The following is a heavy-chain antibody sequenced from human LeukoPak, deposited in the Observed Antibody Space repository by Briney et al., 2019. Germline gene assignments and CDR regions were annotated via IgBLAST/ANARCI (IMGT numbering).Heavy chain of an antibody. V-gene: IGHV4-59*02. CDR2: IYYSGST. Sequence: SETLSLTCSVSGGFVSSSFWSWLRQPPGKGLEWIGHIYYSGSTNYNPSLKSRVTISVDTSKNHFSLKVTSVTAADTAVYYCARVGPTDDYGDTHDAFDIWGQGTLVAVSS. J-gene: IGHJ3*02. CDR1: GGFVSSSF. D-gene: IGHD4-17*01. CDR3: ARVGPTDDYGDTHDAFDI.